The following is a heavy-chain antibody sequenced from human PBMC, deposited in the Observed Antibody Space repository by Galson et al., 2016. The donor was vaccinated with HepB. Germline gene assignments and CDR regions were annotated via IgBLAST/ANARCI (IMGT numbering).Heavy chain of an antibody. CDR3: ARVTPVAGKNA. J-gene: IGHJ5*02. CDR2: YDGSIK. V-gene: IGHV3-30*15. Sequence: YDGSIKLYAESVKGRFTVSRDNSKNTLCLQMRNLRPEDTAVYYCARVTPVAGKNAWGQGTLVTVSS. D-gene: IGHD6-19*01.